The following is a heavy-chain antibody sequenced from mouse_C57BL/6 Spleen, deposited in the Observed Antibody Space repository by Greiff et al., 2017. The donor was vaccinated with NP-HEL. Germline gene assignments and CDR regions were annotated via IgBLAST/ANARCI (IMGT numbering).Heavy chain of an antibody. V-gene: IGHV5-16*01. Sequence: EVMLVESEGGLVQPGSSMKLSCTASGFTFSDYYMAWVRQVPEKGLEWVANINYDGSSTYYLDSLKSRFIISRDNAKNILYLQMSSLKSEDTATYYCARDRPYYGSRTGFAYWGQGTLVTVSA. CDR1: GFTFSDYY. CDR3: ARDRPYYGSRTGFAY. J-gene: IGHJ3*01. CDR2: INYDGSST. D-gene: IGHD1-1*01.